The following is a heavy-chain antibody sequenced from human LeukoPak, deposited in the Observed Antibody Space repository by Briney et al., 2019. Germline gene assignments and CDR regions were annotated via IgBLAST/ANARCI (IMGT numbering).Heavy chain of an antibody. J-gene: IGHJ6*03. CDR3: ARDSSSSTWFDYYYMDV. Sequence: SETLSLTCTVSGGSISSYYWSWIRQPAGKGLEWIGRIYTSGSTNYNPSLKSRVTISVDTSKNQFSLKLSSVTAADTAVYYCARDSSSSTWFDYYYMDVWGKGTTVTVSS. CDR1: GGSISSYY. CDR2: IYTSGST. V-gene: IGHV4-4*07. D-gene: IGHD6-13*01.